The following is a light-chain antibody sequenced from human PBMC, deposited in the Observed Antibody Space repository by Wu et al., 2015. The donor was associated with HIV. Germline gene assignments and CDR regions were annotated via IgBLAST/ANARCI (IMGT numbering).Light chain of an antibody. V-gene: IGKV1-8*01. J-gene: IGKJ3*01. CDR1: QVINTN. CDR2: GAS. CDR3: QQYYTYPH. Sequence: AIRMTQSPSSLSASTGDRVTITCRASQVINTNLAWYQQKPGKAPRLLISGASALQSGVPSRFNGSGSGTEFTLTTSCLQSEDFAAYYCQQYYTYPHFGPGTKVDRK.